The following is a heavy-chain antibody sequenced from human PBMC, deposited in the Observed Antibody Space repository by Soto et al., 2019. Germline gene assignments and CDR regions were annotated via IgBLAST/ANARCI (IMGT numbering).Heavy chain of an antibody. CDR2: IYHSGST. J-gene: IGHJ4*02. D-gene: IGHD1-26*01. CDR1: GGSISSGGYS. V-gene: IGHV4-30-2*01. CDR3: ARGLATRYSGSAGFDY. Sequence: QLQLQESGSGLVKPSQTLSLTCAVSGGSISSGGYSWSWIRQPPGTGLEWIGYIYHSGSTYYNPALKRLVTISVDRSKNQFSLKLGSVPAADTAVYYCARGLATRYSGSAGFDYWCRGTLVTVSS.